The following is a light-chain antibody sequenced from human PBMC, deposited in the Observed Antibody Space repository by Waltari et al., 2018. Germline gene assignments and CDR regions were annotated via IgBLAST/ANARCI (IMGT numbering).Light chain of an antibody. CDR3: QQYYSYSWT. CDR2: AAS. Sequence: AIRRTQSPSSLSASTGDRAPLPCRASQGISSYLAWYQQKPGKAPKLLIYAASTLQSVVPSRFSGSGSGTDFTLTISCLQSEDFATYYCQQYYSYSWTFGQGTKVEIK. J-gene: IGKJ1*01. V-gene: IGKV1-8*01. CDR1: QGISSY.